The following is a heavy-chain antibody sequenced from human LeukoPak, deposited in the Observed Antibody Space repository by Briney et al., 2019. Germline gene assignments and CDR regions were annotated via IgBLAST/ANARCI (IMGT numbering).Heavy chain of an antibody. J-gene: IGHJ4*02. CDR3: AREAVHYGSGSLDY. CDR1: GGSINAFY. D-gene: IGHD3-10*01. CDR2: IHSSGST. Sequence: SETLSLTCSVSGGSINAFYWSWIRQPAGKGLEWIGRIHSSGSTNYSPSLKSRVTMLLDPSKNQFSLSLISVTAADTAVYHCAREAVHYGSGSLDYWGQGTLVTVSS. V-gene: IGHV4-4*07.